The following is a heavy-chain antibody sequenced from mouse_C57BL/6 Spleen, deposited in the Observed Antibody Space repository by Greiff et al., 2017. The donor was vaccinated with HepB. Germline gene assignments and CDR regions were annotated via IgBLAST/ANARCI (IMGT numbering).Heavy chain of an antibody. CDR2: IWSGGST. D-gene: IGHD4-1*01. Sequence: VQLQQSGPGLVQPSQSLSITCTVSGFSLTSYGVHWVRQSPGKGLEWLGVIWSGGSTDYNAAFISRLSISKDNTKSQIFFKMNSLQADDTAKYYCARTGGVPFDYAMDDWGQGTSGTVSS. CDR3: ARTGGVPFDYAMDD. J-gene: IGHJ4*01. V-gene: IGHV2-2*01. CDR1: GFSLTSYG.